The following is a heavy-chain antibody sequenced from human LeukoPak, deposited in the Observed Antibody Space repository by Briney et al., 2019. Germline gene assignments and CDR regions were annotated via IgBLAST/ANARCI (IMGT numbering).Heavy chain of an antibody. J-gene: IGHJ5*02. CDR3: ARGLRVNYAWFDP. Sequence: SETLSLTCTVSGGSISSSSYHWGWIRQPPGKGLEWIGSMYYRGTTYYNPSLKSRVTITADTSKNQFSLNLSSVTAADTAVYYCARGLRVNYAWFDPWGQGTLVTVSS. D-gene: IGHD4-11*01. CDR1: GGSISSSSYH. V-gene: IGHV4-39*01. CDR2: MYYRGTT.